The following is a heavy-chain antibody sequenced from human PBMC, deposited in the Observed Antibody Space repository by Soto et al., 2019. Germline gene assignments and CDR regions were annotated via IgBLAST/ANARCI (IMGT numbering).Heavy chain of an antibody. CDR2: ISTNGDTA. D-gene: IGHD4-17*01. J-gene: IGHJ5*01. CDR1: GFTFSNYG. V-gene: IGHV3-23*01. Sequence: EVQLLESGGGLLQPGGSLRLSCAASGFTFSNYGMNLVRQAPGKGLEWVSGISTNGDTANYADSVKGRFTISRDNSKNALYMQMNGLRPEDTAVYYWANDLSRWPHYAFDSWGQGTLVTVSS. CDR3: ANDLSRWPHYAFDS.